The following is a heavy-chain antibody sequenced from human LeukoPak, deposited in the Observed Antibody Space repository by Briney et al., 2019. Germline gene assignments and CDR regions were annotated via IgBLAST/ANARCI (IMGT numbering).Heavy chain of an antibody. CDR3: ARQNVLLWFGEG. V-gene: IGHV4-39*01. Sequence: PSETLSHTCTVSGGSISSSSYYWGWIRQPPGKGLEWIGSIYYSGSTYYNPSLKSRVTISVDTSKNQFSLKLSSVTAADTAVYYCARQNVLLWFGEGWGQGTLVTVSS. CDR1: GGSISSSSYY. CDR2: IYYSGST. D-gene: IGHD3-10*01. J-gene: IGHJ4*02.